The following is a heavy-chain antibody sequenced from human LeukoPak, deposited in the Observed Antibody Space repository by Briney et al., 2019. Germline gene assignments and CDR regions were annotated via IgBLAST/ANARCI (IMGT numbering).Heavy chain of an antibody. CDR1: GGSISSRSYY. D-gene: IGHD1-26*01. J-gene: IGHJ4*02. CDR2: IYYDGST. CDR3: ARDRSRWDLLPFDY. V-gene: IGHV4-39*07. Sequence: SETLSLTCTVSGGSISSRSYYWGWIRRPPGKGLEWIGNIYYDGSTYYNPSLKSRATISVDASKNQFSLKLSSVTAADTAVYYCARDRSRWDLLPFDYWGQGALVTVSS.